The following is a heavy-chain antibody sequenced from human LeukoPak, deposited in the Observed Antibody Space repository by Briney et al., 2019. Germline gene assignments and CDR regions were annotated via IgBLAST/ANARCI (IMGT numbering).Heavy chain of an antibody. D-gene: IGHD1-26*01. J-gene: IGHJ4*02. V-gene: IGHV3-33*01. CDR1: GFTFSTSA. CDR2: IWADEKYK. CDR3: ARARLASGGWYFAH. Sequence: GGSLRLSCVASGFTFSTSAMHWVRQTPGKGLEWVSVIWADEKYKDYVDSVKGRFTISRDNSGNTLYLQMSSLRAEDTAVYYCARARLASGGWYFAHWGQGTLVTVSS.